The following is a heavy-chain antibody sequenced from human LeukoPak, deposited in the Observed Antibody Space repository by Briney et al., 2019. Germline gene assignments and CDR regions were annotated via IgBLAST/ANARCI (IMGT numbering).Heavy chain of an antibody. D-gene: IGHD6-13*01. CDR3: ARVAAAGKINAFDI. Sequence: SETLSLTCTVSGGSISSSSYYWSWIRQPPGKGLEWIGSIYYSGSTYYNPSLKSRVTISADTSKNQFSLKLSSVTAADTAVYYCARVAAAGKINAFDIWGQGTMVTVSS. V-gene: IGHV4-39*07. J-gene: IGHJ3*02. CDR2: IYYSGST. CDR1: GGSISSSSYY.